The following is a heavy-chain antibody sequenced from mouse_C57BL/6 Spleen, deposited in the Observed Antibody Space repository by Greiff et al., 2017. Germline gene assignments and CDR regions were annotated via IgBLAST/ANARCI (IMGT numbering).Heavy chain of an antibody. CDR3: TGYYDSYYAMDY. CDR1: GFTFSNYW. D-gene: IGHD2-4*01. V-gene: IGHV6-3*01. Sequence: EVQGVESGGGLVQPGGSMKLSCVASGFTFSNYWMNWVRQSPEKGLEWVAQIRLKSDNYATHYAESVKGRFTISRDESKSSVYLQMNNLRAEDTGIYYCTGYYDSYYAMDYWGQGTSVTVSS. J-gene: IGHJ4*01. CDR2: IRLKSDNYAT.